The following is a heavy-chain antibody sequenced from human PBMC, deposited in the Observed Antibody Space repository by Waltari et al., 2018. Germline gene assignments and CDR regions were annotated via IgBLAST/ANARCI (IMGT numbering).Heavy chain of an antibody. V-gene: IGHV1-2*02. D-gene: IGHD3-10*01. CDR3: MGGFGESFFDY. Sequence: QVQLVQSGAEVKKPGASVKVSCKASGYTFTGYYMHWVRQAPGQGLEWMGCINPNSGGTNDAQKFQGRVTMTRDTSISTAYMELSRLRSDDTAVYYCMGGFGESFFDYWGQGTLVTVSS. J-gene: IGHJ4*02. CDR1: GYTFTGYY. CDR2: INPNSGGT.